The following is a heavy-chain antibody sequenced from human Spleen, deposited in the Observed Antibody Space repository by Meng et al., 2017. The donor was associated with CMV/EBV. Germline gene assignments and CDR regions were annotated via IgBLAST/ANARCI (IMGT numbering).Heavy chain of an antibody. CDR2: FDPQSAKT. D-gene: IGHD7-27*01. CDR1: GYTLSDLS. J-gene: IGHJ3*02. Sequence: ASVKVSCKVSGYTLSDLSMHWVRQAPGKGPEWLGGFDPQSAKTVYAQKFQGRLTMTEDTSTDTAYMELRSRRSGDTAVYYCASLELGMNAFDIWGQGTKVTVSS. V-gene: IGHV1-24*01. CDR3: ASLELGMNAFDI.